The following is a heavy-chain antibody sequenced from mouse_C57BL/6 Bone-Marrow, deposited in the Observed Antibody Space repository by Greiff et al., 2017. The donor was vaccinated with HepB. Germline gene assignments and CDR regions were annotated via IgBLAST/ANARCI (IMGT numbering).Heavy chain of an antibody. V-gene: IGHV1-55*01. D-gene: IGHD1-1*01. J-gene: IGHJ2*01. CDR3: ARSYYDETYFDY. CDR1: GYTFTSYW. CDR2: IYPGSGST. Sequence: QVQLQQPGAELVKPGASVKMSCKASGYTFTSYWITWVKQRPGQGLEWIGDIYPGSGSTNYNEKFKSKATLTVDTSSSTAYMQLSSLTSEDAAFYYCARSYYDETYFDYWGQGTPLTVSS.